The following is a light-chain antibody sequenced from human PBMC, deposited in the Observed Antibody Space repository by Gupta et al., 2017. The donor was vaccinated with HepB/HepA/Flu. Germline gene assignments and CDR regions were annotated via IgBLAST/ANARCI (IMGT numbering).Light chain of an antibody. V-gene: IGKV1-39*01. J-gene: IGKJ4*01. CDR1: QSITFY. Sequence: DIQMTQSPSSLSASVGDRVTITCRASQSITFYLNWYQQKPGKAPKLLIYAASSLQSGVPSRFSGSGSGTDFTLTINRLQPEDFATYYCQQSNSIPLTFGGGTKVDIK. CDR2: AAS. CDR3: QQSNSIPLT.